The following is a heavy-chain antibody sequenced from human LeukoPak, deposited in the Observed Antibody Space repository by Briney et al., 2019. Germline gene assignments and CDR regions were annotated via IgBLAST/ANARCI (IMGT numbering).Heavy chain of an antibody. Sequence: PSETLSLTCTVSGGSISRYYWSWIRQPPGKGLEWTGYIYYSGSTNYNPSLKSRVTISLDTSKNQVSPKLSSVTAADTAMYYCARAPNYGGDSGYFDNWGQGTLVTVSS. CDR2: IYYSGST. D-gene: IGHD4-23*01. V-gene: IGHV4-59*01. CDR1: GGSISRYY. CDR3: ARAPNYGGDSGYFDN. J-gene: IGHJ4*03.